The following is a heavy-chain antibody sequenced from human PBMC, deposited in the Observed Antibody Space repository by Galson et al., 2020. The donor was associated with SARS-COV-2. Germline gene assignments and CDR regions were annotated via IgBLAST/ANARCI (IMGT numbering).Heavy chain of an antibody. CDR1: GYTFTSYA. D-gene: IGHD4-17*01. V-gene: IGHV1-3*01. CDR2: INAGNGNT. CDR3: ATRGSTVTTSLSFDY. J-gene: IGHJ4*02. Sequence: ASVKVSCKASGYTFTSYAMHWVRQAPGQRLEWMGWINAGNGNTKYSQKFQGRVTITRDTSASTAYMELSSLRSEDTAVYYCATRGSTVTTSLSFDYWGQGTLVTASS.